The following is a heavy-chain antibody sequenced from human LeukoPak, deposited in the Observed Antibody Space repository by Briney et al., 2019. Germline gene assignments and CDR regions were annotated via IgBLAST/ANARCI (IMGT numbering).Heavy chain of an antibody. D-gene: IGHD5-12*01. J-gene: IGHJ4*02. Sequence: GGSLRLSCAASGFTFSSYSMNWVRQAPGKGLEYVSSISSNGGSTYYADSVKGRFTISRDNSKNTLFLQMSSLRTEDTAVYYCASPYSGYDYNFDHWGQGTLVTVSS. CDR2: ISSNGGST. CDR1: GFTFSSYS. V-gene: IGHV3-64D*06. CDR3: ASPYSGYDYNFDH.